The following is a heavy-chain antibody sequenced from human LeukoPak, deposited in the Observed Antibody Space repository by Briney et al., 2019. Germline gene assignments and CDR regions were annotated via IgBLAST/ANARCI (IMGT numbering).Heavy chain of an antibody. CDR1: GFTVSTNF. J-gene: IGHJ4*02. D-gene: IGHD3-16*01. Sequence: PGGSLRLSCAGSGFTVSTNFMSWVRQAPGKGLEWVSTLYNDAFGSTTYYADSVTGRFTISRDNSQNTLFLQMSSLTAKDTAMYYCARELGGGGLHYFDYWGRGTLVTVSS. CDR3: ARELGGGGLHYFDY. V-gene: IGHV3-53*01. CDR2: LYNDAFGSTT.